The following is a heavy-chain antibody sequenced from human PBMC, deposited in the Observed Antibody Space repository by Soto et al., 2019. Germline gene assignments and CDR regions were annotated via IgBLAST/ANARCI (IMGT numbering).Heavy chain of an antibody. CDR1: GFTFSSYG. D-gene: IGHD6-13*01. J-gene: IGHJ4*02. Sequence: GGSLRLSCAASGFTFSSYGMHWVRQAPGKGLEWVAVIWYDGSNKYYADSVKGRFTISRHNSKNTLYLQMNSLRAEDTAVYYCARERENDSSSWYLVPEFYFDYWGQGTLVTVSS. CDR2: IWYDGSNK. CDR3: ARERENDSSSWYLVPEFYFDY. V-gene: IGHV3-33*01.